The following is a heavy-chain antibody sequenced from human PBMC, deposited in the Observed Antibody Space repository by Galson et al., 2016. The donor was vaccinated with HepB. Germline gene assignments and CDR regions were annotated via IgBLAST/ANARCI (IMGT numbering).Heavy chain of an antibody. D-gene: IGHD3-3*01. J-gene: IGHJ1*01. CDR3: ARPTSGDAFDF. CDR2: IYDTENT. V-gene: IGHV4-31*03. Sequence: TLSLTCSVSGGSISNGGYYWSWIRQRPGRGLEWIGYIYDTENTYYTPSLKGRVSFSVDTSKNQFSLKLTAVTAADTAMYYCARPTSGDAFDFWGQGSLVTVSS. CDR1: GGSISNGGYY.